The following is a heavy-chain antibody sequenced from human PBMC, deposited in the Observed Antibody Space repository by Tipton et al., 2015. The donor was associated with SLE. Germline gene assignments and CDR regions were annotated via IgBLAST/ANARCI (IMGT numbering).Heavy chain of an antibody. V-gene: IGHV3-21*03. CDR2: ISSSSTYI. CDR1: GFTFNNYI. CDR3: ASNYDFVSAIPY. Sequence: SLRLSCSASGFTFNNYIMNWVRQAPGKGLEWVSSISSSSTYIYYADSVKGRFTISRDNAKKSLSLQMNSLRTEDTAVYYCASNYDFVSAIPYWGQGTLVAVSA. D-gene: IGHD3-3*01. J-gene: IGHJ4*02.